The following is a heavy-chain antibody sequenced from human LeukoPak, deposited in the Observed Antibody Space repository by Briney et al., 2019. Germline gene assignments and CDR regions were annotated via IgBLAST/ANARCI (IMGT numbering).Heavy chain of an antibody. J-gene: IGHJ4*01. CDR3: ANSHLYYDFWSGYYGYFDY. CDR2: IKQDGSEK. Sequence: GGSLRLSCAASGFTFSSYWMSWVRQAPGKGGEWVANIKQDGSEKYYVDSVKGRFTISRDNAKNSLYLQMNSLSAEDTAVYYCANSHLYYDFWSGYYGYFDYWGQGTLVTVSS. CDR1: GFTFSSYW. D-gene: IGHD3-3*01. V-gene: IGHV3-7*01.